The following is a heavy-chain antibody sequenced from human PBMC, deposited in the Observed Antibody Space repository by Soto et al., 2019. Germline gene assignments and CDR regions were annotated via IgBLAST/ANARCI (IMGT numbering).Heavy chain of an antibody. D-gene: IGHD3-10*01. CDR2: ISTNSNYI. CDR1: GFTFSSYS. V-gene: IGHV3-21*06. CDR3: ARLYSMIRYYGMDV. Sequence: EVPLVESGGGLVKPGGSLSLSCAASGFTFSSYSMNWVRQAPGKGLEWVSSISTNSNYIQYADSVKGRFTISRDNAKNSLYLQMNSLRAEDTAVYYCARLYSMIRYYGMDVWGQGTTVTVSS. J-gene: IGHJ6*02.